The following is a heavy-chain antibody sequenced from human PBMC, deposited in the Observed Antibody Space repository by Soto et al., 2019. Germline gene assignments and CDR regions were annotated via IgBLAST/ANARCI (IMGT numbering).Heavy chain of an antibody. CDR3: ARGYCSSTSCYEDYYYYGMDV. J-gene: IGHJ6*02. D-gene: IGHD2-2*01. CDR2: IYPGDSDT. V-gene: IGHV5-51*01. CDR1: GYSFTSYW. Sequence: LGESLKISCKGSGYSFTSYWIGWVRQMPGKGLEWMGIIYPGDSDTRYSPSFQGQVTISADKSISTAYLQWSSLKASDTAMYYCARGYCSSTSCYEDYYYYGMDVWGHGTTVTVSS.